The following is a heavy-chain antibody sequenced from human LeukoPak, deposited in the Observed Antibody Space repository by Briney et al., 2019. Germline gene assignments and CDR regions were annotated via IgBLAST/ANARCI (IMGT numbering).Heavy chain of an antibody. CDR1: GGSFSGYY. J-gene: IGHJ4*02. Sequence: SETLSPTCAVYGGSFSGYYWSWIRQPPGKGLEWIGEINHSGSTNYNPSLKSRVTISVDTSKNQFSLKLSSVTAADTAVYYCAEEVAGTGGFDYWGQGTLVTVSS. D-gene: IGHD6-19*01. CDR2: INHSGST. V-gene: IGHV4-34*01. CDR3: AEEVAGTGGFDY.